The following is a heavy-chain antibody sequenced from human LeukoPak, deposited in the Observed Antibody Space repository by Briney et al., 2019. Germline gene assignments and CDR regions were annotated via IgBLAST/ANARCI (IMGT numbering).Heavy chain of an antibody. CDR3: AKDIETDIVPSGGFDL. CDR2: VCWNSGSI. CDR1: GFKFDNYA. Sequence: GGSLRLSCAASGFKFDNYAMHWVRQAPGKGLEWVSVVCWNSGSIGYGDSVKGRFTISRDNAKNSLYLQMNSLRAEDTALYFCAKDIETDIVPSGGFDLWVQGTLVTVSS. V-gene: IGHV3-9*01. J-gene: IGHJ5*02. D-gene: IGHD5-12*01.